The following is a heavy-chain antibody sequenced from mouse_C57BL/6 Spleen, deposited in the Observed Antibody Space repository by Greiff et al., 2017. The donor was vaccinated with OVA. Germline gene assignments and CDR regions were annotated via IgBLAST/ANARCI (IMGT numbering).Heavy chain of an antibody. Sequence: DVQLVESEGGLVQPGSSMKLSCTASGFTFSDYYMAWVRQVPEKGLEWVANINYDGSSTYYLDSLKSRFIISRDNAKNILYLQMSSLKSEDTATYYCARVGLPYAMDYWGQGTSVTVSS. D-gene: IGHD5-5*01. CDR3: ARVGLPYAMDY. CDR1: GFTFSDYY. V-gene: IGHV5-16*01. J-gene: IGHJ4*01. CDR2: INYDGSST.